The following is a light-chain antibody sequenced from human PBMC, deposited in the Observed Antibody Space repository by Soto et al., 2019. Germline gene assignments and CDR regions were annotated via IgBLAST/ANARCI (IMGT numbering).Light chain of an antibody. Sequence: DIVMTQSPDSLAVSLGELATISCKASQSVFYSSTNKEYLSWFQQKPGQPPKLLIYWASTRQSGVPDRFSGSGSGTDFTLSINSLQADDVAVYYCQQYYSTPITFGQGTRLEIK. CDR3: QQYYSTPIT. CDR2: WAS. CDR1: QSVFYSSTNKEY. J-gene: IGKJ5*01. V-gene: IGKV4-1*01.